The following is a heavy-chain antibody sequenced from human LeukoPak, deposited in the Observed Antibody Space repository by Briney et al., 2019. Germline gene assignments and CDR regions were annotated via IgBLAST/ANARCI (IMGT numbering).Heavy chain of an antibody. CDR3: ARVLGNYCSCTSCYDYYYGMDV. V-gene: IGHV4-59*01. Sequence: SETLSLTCTVSGGSISSYYWSWIRQPPGKGLEWIGYIYYSGSTNYNPSLKSRVTISVDTSKNQFSLMLSSVTAADTAVYYCARVLGNYCSCTSCYDYYYGMDVWGQGTTVTVSS. J-gene: IGHJ6*02. D-gene: IGHD2-2*01. CDR2: IYYSGST. CDR1: GGSISSYY.